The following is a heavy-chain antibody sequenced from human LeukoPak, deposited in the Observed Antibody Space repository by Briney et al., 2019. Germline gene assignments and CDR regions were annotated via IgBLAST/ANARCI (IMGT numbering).Heavy chain of an antibody. J-gene: IGHJ6*03. CDR1: GGTFSTSA. CDR2: IIPIFGTA. CDR3: ARMDWNNYYMDV. Sequence: GASLRVSCKASGGTFSTSAIAWVRQAPGQGLEWMGGIIPIFGTANSAQRFQGRVTITTDESTTTAYMEVSSLRSEDTAVYYCARMDWNNYYMDVWGKGTRSPSP. V-gene: IGHV1-69*05. D-gene: IGHD1/OR15-1a*01.